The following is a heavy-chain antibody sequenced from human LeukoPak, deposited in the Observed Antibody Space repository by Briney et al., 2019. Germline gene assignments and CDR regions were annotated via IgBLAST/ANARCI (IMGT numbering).Heavy chain of an antibody. V-gene: IGHV4-59*01. J-gene: IGHJ4*02. CDR2: IHYSGST. CDR3: ARGGSSWYADY. CDR1: GASISTYY. Sequence: SETLSLTCSVSGASISTYYWSWIRQPPEKGLEWIGYIHYSGSTSYNPSLKSRVTMSVDTSNDQFSLKVSSVTAADTAVYYCARGGSSWYADYWGQGTLVTVSS. D-gene: IGHD6-13*01.